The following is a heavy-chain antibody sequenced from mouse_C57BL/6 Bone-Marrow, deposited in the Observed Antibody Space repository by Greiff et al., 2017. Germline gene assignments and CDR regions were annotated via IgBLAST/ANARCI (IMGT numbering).Heavy chain of an antibody. V-gene: IGHV1-26*01. J-gene: IGHJ3*01. Sequence: EVQLQQSGPELVKPGASVKISCKASGYTFTDYYMNWVKQSHGKSLEWIGDINPNNGGTSYNQKFKGKATLTVDKSSSTAYMVLRSLTSEDAAVYYCGRKAAQATGCADWGQGTLVTVAA. CDR2: INPNNGGT. CDR1: GYTFTDYY. CDR3: GRKAAQATGCAD. D-gene: IGHD3-2*02.